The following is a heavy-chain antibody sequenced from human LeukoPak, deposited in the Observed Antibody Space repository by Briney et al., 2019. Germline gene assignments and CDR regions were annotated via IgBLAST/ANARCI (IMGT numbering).Heavy chain of an antibody. CDR2: IKQDGSEK. Sequence: GGSLRLSCAASGFIFSDYWMSWVRQAPGKGLEWVANIKQDGSEKQYVDSAKGRFTISRDNAKNSLFLQMNSLRDEDTAVYYCARVHYYDSSVESWGQGTLATVSS. V-gene: IGHV3-7*04. CDR1: GFIFSDYW. CDR3: ARVHYYDSSVES. D-gene: IGHD3-22*01. J-gene: IGHJ4*02.